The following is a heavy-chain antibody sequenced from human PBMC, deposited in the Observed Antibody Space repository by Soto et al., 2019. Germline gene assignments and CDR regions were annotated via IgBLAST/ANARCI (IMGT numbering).Heavy chain of an antibody. D-gene: IGHD1-26*01. Sequence: EVQLVESVGGLVKPGGSLRLSCAASGFTFSSYSMNWVRQAPGKGLEWVSSISSSSSYIYYADSVKGRFTISRDNAKNSLYLQMNSLRAEDTAVYYCASGIVGAISFFGGQGTLVTVSS. CDR2: ISSSSSYI. CDR1: GFTFSSYS. J-gene: IGHJ4*02. V-gene: IGHV3-21*01. CDR3: ASGIVGAISFF.